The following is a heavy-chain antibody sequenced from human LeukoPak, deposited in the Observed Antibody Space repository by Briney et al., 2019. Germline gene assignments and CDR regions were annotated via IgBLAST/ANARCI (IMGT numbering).Heavy chain of an antibody. Sequence: PSETLSLTCTVSAGSISSSSYYWGWIRQPPGKGLEWIGSIYYSGSTYYNPSLKSRVTISVDTSKNQFSLKLSSVTAADTAVYYCARQGPLNYMDVWGKGTTVTVSS. CDR2: IYYSGST. J-gene: IGHJ6*03. V-gene: IGHV4-39*01. CDR1: AGSISSSSYY. CDR3: ARQGPLNYMDV.